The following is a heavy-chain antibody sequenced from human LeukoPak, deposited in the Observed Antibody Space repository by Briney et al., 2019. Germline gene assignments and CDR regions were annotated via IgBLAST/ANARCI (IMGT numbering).Heavy chain of an antibody. Sequence: GASVNVSCKASGYTFTSYDINWVRQATGQGLEWMGWMNPNSGNTGYAQKFQGRVTMTRNTSISTAYMELSSLRSEDTAVYYCARATGTTHYYYYYGMDVWGQGTTVTVSS. CDR1: GYTFTSYD. CDR3: ARATGTTHYYYYYGMDV. V-gene: IGHV1-8*01. J-gene: IGHJ6*02. D-gene: IGHD1-1*01. CDR2: MNPNSGNT.